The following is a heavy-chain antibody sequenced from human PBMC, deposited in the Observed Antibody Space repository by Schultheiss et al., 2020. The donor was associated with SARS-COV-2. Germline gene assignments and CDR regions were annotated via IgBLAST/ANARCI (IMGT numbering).Heavy chain of an antibody. CDR1: GFTFNNYW. Sequence: GESLKISCAASGFTFNNYWMHWVRQAPGKGLVWVSHISYDGGSTSYADSVKGRFTISRDNAKNTLYLQLDSLSAGDTAVYYCVKFDYGDYGFPFDYWGQGTLVTVSS. V-gene: IGHV3-74*01. CDR2: ISYDGGST. CDR3: VKFDYGDYGFPFDY. J-gene: IGHJ4*02. D-gene: IGHD4-17*01.